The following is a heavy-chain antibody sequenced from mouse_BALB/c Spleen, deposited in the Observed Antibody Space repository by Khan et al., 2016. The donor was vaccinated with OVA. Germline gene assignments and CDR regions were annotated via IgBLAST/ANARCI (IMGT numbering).Heavy chain of an antibody. V-gene: IGHV1S81*02. CDR3: ARSGYGNPFAY. CDR2: INPSNGDT. Sequence: QVQLKQSGAELVKPGASVEISCKASGYTFTSFYMYWVKQRPGQGLEWIGGINPSNGDTHFYEKFKSKATLTVDKSSTTAYMQFSSLTSEDSAVYYCARSGYGNPFAYWGQGTLVTVSA. J-gene: IGHJ3*01. CDR1: GYTFTSFY. D-gene: IGHD2-1*01.